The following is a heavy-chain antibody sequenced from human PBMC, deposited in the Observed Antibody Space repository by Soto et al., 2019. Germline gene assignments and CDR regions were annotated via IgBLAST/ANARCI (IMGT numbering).Heavy chain of an antibody. CDR2: IIPIFGSS. J-gene: IGHJ4*02. V-gene: IGHV1-69*06. CDR1: GGTFSSYS. D-gene: IGHD3-16*01. Sequence: QVQLVQSGAEVRKPGSSVKVSCEASGGTFSSYSINWVRQAPGQGLEWMGGIIPIFGSSNYAQKFQGRITITADKSTNTVFMELTSLRSEDTALYFCATKRLRGREYFYFDHWGQGTLLTVSS. CDR3: ATKRLRGREYFYFDH.